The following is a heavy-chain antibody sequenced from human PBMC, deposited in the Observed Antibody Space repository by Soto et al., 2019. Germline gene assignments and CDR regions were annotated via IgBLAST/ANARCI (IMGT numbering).Heavy chain of an antibody. CDR2: INHSGST. V-gene: IGHV4-34*01. CDR1: GGSFSGYY. Sequence: SETLSLTCAVYGGSFSGYYWTWIRQPPGTGLEWIGEINHSGSTNYNPSLKSRVTISVDTSKNSLYLQMNSLRAEDTAVYYCARSHLYYDSSGYPDYWGQGTLVTVSS. D-gene: IGHD3-22*01. CDR3: ARSHLYYDSSGYPDY. J-gene: IGHJ4*02.